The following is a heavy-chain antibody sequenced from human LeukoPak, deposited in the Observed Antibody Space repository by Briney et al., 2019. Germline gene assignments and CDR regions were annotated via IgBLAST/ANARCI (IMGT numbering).Heavy chain of an antibody. D-gene: IGHD3-22*01. CDR2: IYSSGSA. J-gene: IGHJ4*02. V-gene: IGHV4-4*07. CDR1: GASISSYY. Sequence: PSETLSLTCTVSGASISSYYWSWIRQPAGKGLEWIGRIYSSGSANYNPSLKSRVSMSVDTSKHQFSLRLSSVTAADTAVYYCARHLDYYDSSGYLDYWGQGTLVTVSS. CDR3: ARHLDYYDSSGYLDY.